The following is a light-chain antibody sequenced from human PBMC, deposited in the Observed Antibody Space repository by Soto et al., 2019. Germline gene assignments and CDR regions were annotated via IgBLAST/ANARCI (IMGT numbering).Light chain of an antibody. J-gene: IGKJ4*01. CDR2: DAS. Sequence: DIQMTQSPSILSASVGDRVTITCRASQVISNGLAWYQQKPGKAPTVLIYDASSLQSGVPSRFSGSGSGEEFPLTISRLQPDDFAPYYCQQDNSYPLPFGGGTKVEI. CDR1: QVISNG. CDR3: QQDNSYPLP. V-gene: IGKV1-5*01.